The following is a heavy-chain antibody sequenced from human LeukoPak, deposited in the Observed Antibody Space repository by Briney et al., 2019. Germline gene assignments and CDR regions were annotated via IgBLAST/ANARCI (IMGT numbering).Heavy chain of an antibody. V-gene: IGHV3-7*03. CDR3: AKDLGGAMIVVV. CDR2: IKEDGNKK. D-gene: IGHD3-22*01. Sequence: GGSLRLSCAASGFAFSSYWMSWVRQAPGKGLEWVANIKEDGNKKYYVDSVKGRFTISRDNSKNTLYLQMNSLRAEDTAIYYCAKDLGGAMIVVVGGQGTLVTVSS. CDR1: GFAFSSYW. J-gene: IGHJ4*02.